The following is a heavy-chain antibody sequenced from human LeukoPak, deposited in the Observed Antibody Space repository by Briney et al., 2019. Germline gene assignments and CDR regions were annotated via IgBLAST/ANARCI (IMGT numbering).Heavy chain of an antibody. Sequence: TLSLTCTVSGGSISSGGYYWSWIRQHPGKGLEWIGYIYYSGSTYYNPSLKSRVTISVDTSKNQFSLKLSSVTAADTAVYYCARDTDYGDYGVFDYWGQGTLVTASS. V-gene: IGHV4-31*03. J-gene: IGHJ4*02. D-gene: IGHD4-17*01. CDR3: ARDTDYGDYGVFDY. CDR1: GGSISSGGYY. CDR2: IYYSGST.